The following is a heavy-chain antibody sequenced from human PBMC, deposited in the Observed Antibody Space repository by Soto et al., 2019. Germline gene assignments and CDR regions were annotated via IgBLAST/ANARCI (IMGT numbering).Heavy chain of an antibody. CDR3: VRQYSYGSGSYYDY. V-gene: IGHV4-39*01. CDR2: IYYTGRT. Sequence: QLQLQESGPGLVKPSEPLSLTCTVSGDSISSISHYWGWIRQPPGKGLEWIGSIYYTGRTYYNPSLKSRVTTSVDTTKNQFYLKLSSVTAAYTAVYYCVRQYSYGSGSYYDYWGQGTLVTVSS. D-gene: IGHD3-10*01. J-gene: IGHJ4*02. CDR1: GDSISSISHY.